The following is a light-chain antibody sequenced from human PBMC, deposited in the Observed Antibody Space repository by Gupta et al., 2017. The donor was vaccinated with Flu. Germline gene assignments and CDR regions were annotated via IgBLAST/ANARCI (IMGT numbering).Light chain of an antibody. CDR2: GAT. CDR3: QTYGNSACT. J-gene: IGKJ3*01. Sequence: GTLSLSPGERATLTCRASQSISRSYLAWYQQKPGPAPRLLIYGATSRATGIPDRFSGSGSGTDFTLTISRLEPEDFAVYYCQTYGNSACTFGPGTKVEIK. CDR1: QSISRSY. V-gene: IGKV3-20*01.